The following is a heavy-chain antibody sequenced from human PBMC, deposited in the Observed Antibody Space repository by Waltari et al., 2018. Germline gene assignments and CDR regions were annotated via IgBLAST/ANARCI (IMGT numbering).Heavy chain of an antibody. CDR1: GYTFTSYA. Sequence: QVQLVQSGAEVKKPGASVKVSCKASGYTFTSYAMHWVRQAPGQRLEWMGWINAGNGNTKYSQKFQGRVTITRDTSASTAYMELSSLRSEDTAVYYWARGAARPCYFDYWGQGTLVTVSS. V-gene: IGHV1-3*01. D-gene: IGHD6-6*01. J-gene: IGHJ4*02. CDR2: INAGNGNT. CDR3: ARGAARPCYFDY.